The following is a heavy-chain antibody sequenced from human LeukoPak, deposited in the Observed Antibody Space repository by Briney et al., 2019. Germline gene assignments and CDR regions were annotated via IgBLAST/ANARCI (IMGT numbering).Heavy chain of an antibody. J-gene: IGHJ4*02. CDR1: GYTLTGYY. V-gene: IGHV1-2*02. CDR2: INPNSGGT. CDR3: ARDGASGYLADY. D-gene: IGHD3-3*01. Sequence: VASVKVFCKASGYTLTGYYMHWVRQAPGQGLEWMGWINPNSGGTNYAQKFQGRVTMTRDTSISTAYMELSRLGSDDTAVYYCARDGASGYLADYWGQGTLVTVSS.